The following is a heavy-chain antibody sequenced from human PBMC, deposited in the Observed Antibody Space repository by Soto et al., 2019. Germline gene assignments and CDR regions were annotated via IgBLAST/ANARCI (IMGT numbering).Heavy chain of an antibody. V-gene: IGHV1-69*08. D-gene: IGHD4-17*01. J-gene: IGHJ2*01. CDR3: AREDYGDWYFDL. Sequence: QVQLVQSGAEVKKPGSSVKVSCTASGGTFSSYTISWVRQAPGQGLEWMGRIIPILGIANYAQKFQGRVTITADKSTSTAYMELSSLRSEDTAVYYCAREDYGDWYFDLWGRGTLVTVSS. CDR1: GGTFSSYT. CDR2: IIPILGIA.